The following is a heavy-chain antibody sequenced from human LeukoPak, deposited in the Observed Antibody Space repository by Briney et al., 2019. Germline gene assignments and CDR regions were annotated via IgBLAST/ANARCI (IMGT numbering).Heavy chain of an antibody. J-gene: IGHJ4*02. CDR1: GYTFTGYY. CDR3: ARRPDYGDY. CDR2: ISPNSGGT. V-gene: IGHV1-2*02. Sequence: GASVKVSCKASGYTFTGYYIHWVRQAPGQGLERMGWISPNSGGTNYAQKFQGRVTMTRDTSISTVYMELSGLRSDDTAVYYCARRPDYGDYWGQGTLVTVSS.